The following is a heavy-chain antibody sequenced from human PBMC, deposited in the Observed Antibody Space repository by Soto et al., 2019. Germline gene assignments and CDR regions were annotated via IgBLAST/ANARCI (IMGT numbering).Heavy chain of an antibody. CDR3: ARGVGITIFGAVNTGPFFDY. J-gene: IGHJ4*02. CDR2: IVYGGSN. D-gene: IGHD3-3*01. Sequence: QVQLQESGPGLVKPSQTLSLTCTVSGGSFSSDGYCWTWLRPRPGEGLGGMAYIVYGGSNYYNPSLTSRITTSADTARNQVSLKVISVTAAVTSVYYCARGVGITIFGAVNTGPFFDYWGQGNLVTVSS. V-gene: IGHV4-31*03. CDR1: GGSFSSDGYC.